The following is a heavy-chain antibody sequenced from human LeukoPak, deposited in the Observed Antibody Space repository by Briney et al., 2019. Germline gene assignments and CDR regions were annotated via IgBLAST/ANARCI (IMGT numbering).Heavy chain of an antibody. J-gene: IGHJ4*02. Sequence: SETLSLTCAVYGGSFSGYYWSWIRRPPGKGLEWIGEINHSGSTNYNPSLKSRVTISVDTSKNQFSLKLSSVTAADTAVYYCARKRRYGSGSYSQGGRRYYIDYWGQGTLVTVSS. V-gene: IGHV4-34*01. CDR3: ARKRRYGSGSYSQGGRRYYIDY. CDR2: INHSGST. D-gene: IGHD3-10*01. CDR1: GGSFSGYY.